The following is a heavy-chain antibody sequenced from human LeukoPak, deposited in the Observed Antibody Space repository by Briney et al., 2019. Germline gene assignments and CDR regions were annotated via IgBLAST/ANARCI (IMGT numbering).Heavy chain of an antibody. Sequence: ASVKVSCKASGYTFTSYDINWVRQATGQGLEWMGWMNPNSGNTGYAQRFQGRVTMTRNTSISTAYMELSSLRSEDTAVYYCAREPRAANYYYYYYMDVWGKGTTVTVSS. CDR2: MNPNSGNT. V-gene: IGHV1-8*01. J-gene: IGHJ6*03. CDR3: AREPRAANYYYYYYMDV. D-gene: IGHD2-15*01. CDR1: GYTFTSYD.